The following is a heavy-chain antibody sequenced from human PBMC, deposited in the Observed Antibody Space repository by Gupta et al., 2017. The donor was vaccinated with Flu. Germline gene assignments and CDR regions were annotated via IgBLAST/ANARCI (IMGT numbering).Heavy chain of an antibody. CDR1: GFTFSDAW. Sequence: EVQLVESGGGLVKPGESLRLSCAASGFTFSDAWMRWARQAPGKGLEWVGRIKSKTDGGTTDYAAPVKGRFTISRDDSKNTLFLQMNSLKTEDTAVYYCTKESDCSAGSCPAHWGQGTLVTVSS. D-gene: IGHD2-15*01. CDR2: IKSKTDGGTT. J-gene: IGHJ4*02. CDR3: TKESDCSAGSCPAH. V-gene: IGHV3-15*01.